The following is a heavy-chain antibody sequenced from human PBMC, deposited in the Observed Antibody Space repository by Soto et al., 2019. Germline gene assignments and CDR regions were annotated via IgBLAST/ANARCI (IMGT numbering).Heavy chain of an antibody. CDR3: ARPPAGAAAGYYFDY. CDR2: IIPIFGTA. CDR1: GVTFGSYA. D-gene: IGHD6-13*01. V-gene: IGHV1-69*13. Sequence: SVKVCCKASGVTFGSYAISWVRQATGQGLEWMGGIIPIFGTANYAQKFQGRVTITADGSTSTAYMELSSLRSEDTAVYYCARPPAGAAAGYYFDYWGQGTLVTVSS. J-gene: IGHJ4*02.